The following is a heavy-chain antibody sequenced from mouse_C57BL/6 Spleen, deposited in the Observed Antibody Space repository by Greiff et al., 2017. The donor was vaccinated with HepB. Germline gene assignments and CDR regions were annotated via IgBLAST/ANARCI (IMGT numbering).Heavy chain of an antibody. J-gene: IGHJ2*01. V-gene: IGHV1-18*01. CDR3: ARIAKGGNFDY. CDR1: GYTFTDYN. Sequence: EVKLVESGPELVKPGASVKIPCKASGYTFTDYNMDWVKQSHGKSLEWIGDINPNNGGTIYNQKFKGKATLTVDKSSSTAYMELRSLTSEDTAVYYCARIAKGGNFDYWGQGTTLTVSS. CDR2: INPNNGGT. D-gene: IGHD6-1*01.